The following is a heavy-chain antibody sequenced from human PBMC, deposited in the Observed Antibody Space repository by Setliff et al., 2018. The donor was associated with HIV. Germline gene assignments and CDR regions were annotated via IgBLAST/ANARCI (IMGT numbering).Heavy chain of an antibody. CDR3: ARDWRAYGVLGS. D-gene: IGHD4-17*01. CDR1: GGSISSNSYY. J-gene: IGHJ4*02. CDR2: IYHNGNT. V-gene: IGHV4-39*07. Sequence: PSETLSLTCTVSGGSISSNSYYWGWIRQPPGKGLEWIGEIYHNGNTNYSPSLKNRVTMSVDNSKNQFSLMVRSVTAADTAVYYCARDWRAYGVLGSWGQGMLVTVSS.